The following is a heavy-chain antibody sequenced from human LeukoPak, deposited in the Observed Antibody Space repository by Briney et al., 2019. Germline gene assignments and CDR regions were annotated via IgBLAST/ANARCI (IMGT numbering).Heavy chain of an antibody. D-gene: IGHD1-7*01. V-gene: IGHV3-21*01. J-gene: IGHJ4*02. Sequence: PGGSLRPSCAASGFTFSSYSMNWVRQAPGKGLEWVSSSSSSSSYIYYADSVKGRFTISRDNAKNSLYLQMNSLRAEDTAVYYCARAHNWKYGTFDYWGQGTLVTVSS. CDR3: ARAHNWKYGTFDY. CDR2: SSSSSSYI. CDR1: GFTFSSYS.